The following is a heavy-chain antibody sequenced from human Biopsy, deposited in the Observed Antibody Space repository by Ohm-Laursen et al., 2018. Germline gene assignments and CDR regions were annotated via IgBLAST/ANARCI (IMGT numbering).Heavy chain of an antibody. CDR3: ARGMRSSGWPYFDS. J-gene: IGHJ4*02. CDR1: GDSVSSGSFY. V-gene: IGHV4-61*01. Sequence: GTLSLTCTVSGDSVSSGSFYWTWIRQPPGQGLEYIGYIYDRGSTANYNPSLESRVTMSVDTPKNQFSLKLGSVTAADTAIYYCARGMRSSGWPYFDSWGQGTLVTVSS. CDR2: IYDRGSTA. D-gene: IGHD6-19*01.